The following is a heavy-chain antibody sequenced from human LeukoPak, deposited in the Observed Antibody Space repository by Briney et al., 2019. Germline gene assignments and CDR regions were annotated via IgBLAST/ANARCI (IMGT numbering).Heavy chain of an antibody. CDR3: ARMRPELDY. CDR1: GFTFDNYG. Sequence: GGSLRLSCAASGFTFDNYGLSWVRQAPGKGLEWVSGINWNGASTGYADSVKGRFTISRDNAKNSLYLQMNSLRAEDTAVYYCARMRPELDYWGQGTLVAVSS. CDR2: INWNGAST. V-gene: IGHV3-20*04. J-gene: IGHJ4*02. D-gene: IGHD6-6*01.